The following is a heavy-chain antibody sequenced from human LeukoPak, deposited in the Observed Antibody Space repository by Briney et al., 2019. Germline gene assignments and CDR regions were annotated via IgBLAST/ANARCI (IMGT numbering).Heavy chain of an antibody. J-gene: IGHJ4*02. D-gene: IGHD6-19*01. CDR2: ISWNSGSI. Sequence: GRSLRLSCAASGFTFDDYAMHWVRQAPGKSLEWVSGISWNSGSIGYADSVKGRFTISRDNAKNSLYLQMNSLRAEDTALYYCAKDMGIAVAGPQGYWGQGTLVTVSS. CDR1: GFTFDDYA. CDR3: AKDMGIAVAGPQGY. V-gene: IGHV3-9*01.